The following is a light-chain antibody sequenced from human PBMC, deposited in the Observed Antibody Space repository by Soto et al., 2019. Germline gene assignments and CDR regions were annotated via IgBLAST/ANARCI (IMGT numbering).Light chain of an antibody. J-gene: IGKJ4*01. CDR3: HQYGSSPFT. CDR2: GAS. V-gene: IGKV3-20*01. Sequence: SVLTQSPGTLPLSAGERATLPCRASQSVSTTYLGWYQQKPGQAPRLLIYGASSRATGIPDRFSGSGSGTEFTLTISRLEPEDFAVYYCHQYGSSPFTFGGGTKVDIK. CDR1: QSVSTTY.